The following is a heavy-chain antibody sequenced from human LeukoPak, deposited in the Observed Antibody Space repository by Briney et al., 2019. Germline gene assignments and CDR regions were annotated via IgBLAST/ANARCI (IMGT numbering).Heavy chain of an antibody. J-gene: IGHJ6*02. CDR3: ARADYDSSGYHRRRYYGMDV. CDR2: IGTAGDT. CDR1: GFTFSSYE. V-gene: IGHV3-13*04. D-gene: IGHD3-22*01. Sequence: GGSLRLSCAASGFTFSSYEMHWVRQATGKGLEWVSAIGTAGDTYYPGSVKGRLTISRENAKNSLYLQMNSLRAGDTAVYYCARADYDSSGYHRRRYYGMDVWGQGTTVTVSS.